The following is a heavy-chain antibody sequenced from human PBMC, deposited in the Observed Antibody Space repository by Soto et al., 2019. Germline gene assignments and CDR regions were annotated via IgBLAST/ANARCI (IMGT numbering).Heavy chain of an antibody. CDR2: IVPNVGTV. CDR1: GGTLSSFINYP. CDR3: VRYGVAAAY. J-gene: IGHJ4*01. Sequence: ASVKVSCKASGGTLSSFINYPINWVRQAPGQGLEWMGGIVPNVGTVNYAQKFQDRITLTRDTSKTTAYMELSSLTSDDTAVYFCVRYGVAAAYWGQGTHVTVYS. V-gene: IGHV1-69*05. D-gene: IGHD2-8*01.